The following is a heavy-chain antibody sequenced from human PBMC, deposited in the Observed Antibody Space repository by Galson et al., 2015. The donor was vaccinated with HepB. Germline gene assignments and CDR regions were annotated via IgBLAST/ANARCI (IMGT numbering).Heavy chain of an antibody. CDR3: ATILEWLSGFDY. J-gene: IGHJ4*02. Sequence: SVKVSCKASGGTFSSYAISWVRQAPGQGLEWMGGIIPIFGTANYAQKFQGRVTITADESTSTAYMELSSLRSEDTAVYYCATILEWLSGFDYWGQGTLVTVSS. CDR2: IIPIFGTA. D-gene: IGHD3-3*01. CDR1: GGTFSSYA. V-gene: IGHV1-69*13.